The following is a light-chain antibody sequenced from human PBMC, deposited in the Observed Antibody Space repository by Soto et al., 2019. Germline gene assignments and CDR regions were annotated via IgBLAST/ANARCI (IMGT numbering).Light chain of an antibody. V-gene: IGLV1-47*01. CDR1: SSNIGSNY. CDR3: AALDDSLSGVV. Sequence: QSVLTQPPSASGTPGQRVTISCSGSSSNIGSNYVYWYQQLPGTAPKLLIYRNNQRPSGVPDRFSGSKSRTSASLAISGLRSEDEADYYCAALDDSLSGVVFGGGTQVTVL. J-gene: IGLJ2*01. CDR2: RNN.